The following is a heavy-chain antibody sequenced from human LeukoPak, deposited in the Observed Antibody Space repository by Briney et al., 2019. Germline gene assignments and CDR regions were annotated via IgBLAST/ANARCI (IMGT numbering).Heavy chain of an antibody. D-gene: IGHD3-22*01. CDR3: AKRGGYYDSSGYVDY. V-gene: IGHV3-30-3*02. Sequence: GGSLRLSCAASGFTFSSYAMHWVRQAPGKGLEWVAVISYDGSNKYYADSVKGRFTISRDNSKNTLYLQMNSLRAEDTAVYYCAKRGGYYDSSGYVDYWGQGTLVTVSS. CDR2: ISYDGSNK. J-gene: IGHJ4*02. CDR1: GFTFSSYA.